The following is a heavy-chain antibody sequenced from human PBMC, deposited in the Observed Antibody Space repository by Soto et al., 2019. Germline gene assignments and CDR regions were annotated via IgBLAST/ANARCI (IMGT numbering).Heavy chain of an antibody. Sequence: SETLSLTCTVSGGSISSYYWSWIRQPPGKGMEWIGYVHHSWGSTYNPSLQSRVAISLDTSKSQFSLKLTSVTATDTAVYYCARQGFGALHGLVDGWGQGTTVTVAS. CDR3: ARQGFGALHGLVDG. CDR1: GGSISSYY. D-gene: IGHD3-10*01. CDR2: VHHSWGS. J-gene: IGHJ6*02. V-gene: IGHV4-59*08.